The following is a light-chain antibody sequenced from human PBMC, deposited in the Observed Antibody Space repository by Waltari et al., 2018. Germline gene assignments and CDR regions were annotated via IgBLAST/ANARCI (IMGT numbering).Light chain of an antibody. V-gene: IGLV2-11*01. CDR2: DVI. Sequence: QSALTQPRSVSGSPGQSVTISCTGTSSDVGGFTSVPWYQQHPGKAPKIMIYDVIKRPSGVPDRFSGSKSDNTASLTISGLQAEDEADYYCCSYAGSYTVLFGGGTKLTVL. CDR3: CSYAGSYTVL. J-gene: IGLJ2*01. CDR1: SSDVGGFTS.